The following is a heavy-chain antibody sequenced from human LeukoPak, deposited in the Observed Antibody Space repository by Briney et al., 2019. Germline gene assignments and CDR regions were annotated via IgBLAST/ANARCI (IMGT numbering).Heavy chain of an antibody. D-gene: IGHD4-17*01. V-gene: IGHV3-23*01. J-gene: IGHJ6*02. Sequence: ETLSLTCTVSGGSISDSYRGWIRQPPGKGLEWGSALSGSGGSTYYADSVKGRFTISRDNSKNTLYLQMNSLRAEDTAVYYCAKGYDFGDYAYYYYGMDVGGQGTTVTVSS. CDR1: GGSISDSY. CDR3: AKGYDFGDYAYYYYGMDV. CDR2: LSGSGGST.